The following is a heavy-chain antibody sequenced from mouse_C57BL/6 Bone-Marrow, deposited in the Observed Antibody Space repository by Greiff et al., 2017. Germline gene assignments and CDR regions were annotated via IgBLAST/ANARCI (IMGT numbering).Heavy chain of an antibody. V-gene: IGHV1-69*01. CDR3: ARGGVVAFDY. CDR1: GYTFTSYW. Sequence: QVQLQQPGAELVMPGASVKLSCKASGYTFTSYWMHWVKQRPGQGLEWIGEIDPSDSYTNYNQKFKGKSTLTVDKSSSTAYMELRSLTSEDTAVYYCARGGVVAFDYWGQGTTLTVSS. CDR2: IDPSDSYT. J-gene: IGHJ2*01. D-gene: IGHD1-1*01.